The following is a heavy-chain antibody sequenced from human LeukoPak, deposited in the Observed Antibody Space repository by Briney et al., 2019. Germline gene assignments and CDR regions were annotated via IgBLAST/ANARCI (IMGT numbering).Heavy chain of an antibody. Sequence: GGSLRLSCAASGFIFEDYTMHWVRQAPGKTLEWVSLISWDGTTYYADSVKGRFTISRDNSKDSLSLQMDTLRSEDTAVYYCVKDLSYESSGSFFDFWGQGTLVTVS. CDR3: VKDLSYESSGSFFDF. CDR2: ISWDGTT. D-gene: IGHD3-22*01. J-gene: IGHJ4*02. CDR1: GFIFEDYT. V-gene: IGHV3-43*01.